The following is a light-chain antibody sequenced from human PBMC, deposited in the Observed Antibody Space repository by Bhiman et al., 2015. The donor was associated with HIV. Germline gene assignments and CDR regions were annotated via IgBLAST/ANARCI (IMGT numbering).Light chain of an antibody. CDR2: EVN. V-gene: IGLV2-8*01. CDR1: SNDVGAYNS. Sequence: QSALTQPPSASGSPGQSVTISCTGTSNDVGAYNSVSWYQQHPDKAPRLIIYEVNMRPSGAPDRFSGSKSGNTASLTISGLQAEDEAYFYCTSYTSSSTRVFGGGTKVTVL. J-gene: IGLJ2*01. CDR3: TSYTSSSTRV.